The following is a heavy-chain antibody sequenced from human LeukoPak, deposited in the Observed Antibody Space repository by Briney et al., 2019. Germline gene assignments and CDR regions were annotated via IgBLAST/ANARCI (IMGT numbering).Heavy chain of an antibody. J-gene: IGHJ4*02. CDR1: GYRFSNYW. Sequence: GESLKISCQGSGYRFSNYWIGWVRQMPGKGLEWMGVIYPGDSDTSYSPSFQGQVIFSADKSISTAYLHWSSLKASDTAIYYCARQVGTVINFDYWGQGTLVTLSS. CDR3: ARQVGTVINFDY. CDR2: IYPGDSDT. D-gene: IGHD4-17*01. V-gene: IGHV5-51*01.